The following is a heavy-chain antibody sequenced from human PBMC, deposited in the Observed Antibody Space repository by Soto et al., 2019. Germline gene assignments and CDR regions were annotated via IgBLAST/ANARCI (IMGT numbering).Heavy chain of an antibody. CDR3: ARGGGGAVAGNYYYYGMDV. Sequence: SETLSLTCAVSGGSISSSNWWSWVRQPPGKGLEWIGEIYHSGSTNYNPSLKSRVTISVDKSKNQFSLKLSSVTAADTAVYYCARGGGGAVAGNYYYYGMDVWGQGTTVTVSS. D-gene: IGHD6-19*01. V-gene: IGHV4-4*02. J-gene: IGHJ6*02. CDR2: IYHSGST. CDR1: GGSISSSNW.